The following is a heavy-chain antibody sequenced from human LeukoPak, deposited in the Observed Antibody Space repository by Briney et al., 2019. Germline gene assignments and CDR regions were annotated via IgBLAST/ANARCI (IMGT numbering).Heavy chain of an antibody. CDR1: GFTFSDYY. Sequence: PGGSLRLSCAASGFTFSDYYMSWIRQAPGKGLEWVSVIYSGGSTYYADSVKGRVTVSRDNSKNTLYLQMNSLRAEDTAVYYCARPISGWVFDYWGQGVLVTVSS. CDR3: ARPISGWVFDY. CDR2: IYSGGST. J-gene: IGHJ4*02. D-gene: IGHD6-19*01. V-gene: IGHV3-66*04.